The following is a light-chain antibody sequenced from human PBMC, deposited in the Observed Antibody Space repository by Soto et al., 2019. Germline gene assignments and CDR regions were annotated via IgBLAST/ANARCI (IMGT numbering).Light chain of an antibody. Sequence: DVQMTQSPSALSASVGDGVTITCRASQGIGNYLAWFQQQPGKAPKRLIYFAYSVQYGVPSRFSGSGSGTQFTLTISGLQPEDFATYYCLQYSSYPWTFGQGTKVEI. CDR1: QGIGNY. V-gene: IGKV1-17*03. CDR2: FAY. J-gene: IGKJ1*01. CDR3: LQYSSYPWT.